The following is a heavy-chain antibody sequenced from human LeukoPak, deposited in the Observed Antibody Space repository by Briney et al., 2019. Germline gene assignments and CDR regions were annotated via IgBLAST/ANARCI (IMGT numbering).Heavy chain of an antibody. V-gene: IGHV3-23*01. CDR1: GFTFSSYA. D-gene: IGHD3-22*01. CDR2: ISGSGGST. J-gene: IGHJ4*02. Sequence: GGFLRLSCAASGFTFSSYAMSWVRQAPGKGLEWVSAISGSGGSTYYADSVKGRFTISRDNSKNTLYLQMNSLRAEDTAVYYCAKDGSRGSGYYPYYFDYWGQGTLVTVSS. CDR3: AKDGSRGSGYYPYYFDY.